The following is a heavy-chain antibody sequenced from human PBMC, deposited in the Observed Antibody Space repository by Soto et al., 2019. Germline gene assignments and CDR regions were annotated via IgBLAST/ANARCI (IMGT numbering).Heavy chain of an antibody. CDR1: GFTFNTHW. D-gene: IGHD1-26*01. J-gene: IGHJ4*02. V-gene: IGHV3-74*01. CDR3: ARGGAMGVDY. Sequence: GGSLRLSCTASGFTFNTHWINWVRQAPGKGLVWVSRIYFDGITTNYADSVKGRLTVSRDNAKNTVYLHVNTLRDEDTAVYYCARGGAMGVDYWGQGTLVTVSS. CDR2: IYFDGITT.